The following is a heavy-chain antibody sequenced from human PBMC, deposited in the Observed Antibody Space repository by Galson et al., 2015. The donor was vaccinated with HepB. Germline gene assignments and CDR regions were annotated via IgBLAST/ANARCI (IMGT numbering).Heavy chain of an antibody. CDR1: GYTLTELS. V-gene: IGHV1-24*01. CDR3: ATVLSLSKLVVYFDAFDI. D-gene: IGHD2-8*02. J-gene: IGHJ3*02. Sequence: SVKVSCKVSGYTLTELSMHWVRQAPGKGLEWMGGFDPEDGETIYAQKFQGRVTMTEDTSTDTAYMELSSLRSEDTAVYYCATVLSLSKLVVYFDAFDIWGQGTMVTVSS. CDR2: FDPEDGET.